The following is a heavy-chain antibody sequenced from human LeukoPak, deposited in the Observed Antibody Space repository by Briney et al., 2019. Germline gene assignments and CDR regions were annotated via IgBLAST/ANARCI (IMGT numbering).Heavy chain of an antibody. V-gene: IGHV3-15*07. D-gene: IGHD6-19*01. CDR1: GFTFSNDW. J-gene: IGHJ3*02. Sequence: GGSLRLSCAASGFTFSNDWMNWVRQAPGKGLEWVGRIKSTTDGGTTDFAAPVKGRFTVSRDDSENTLYLQMSSLRIEDTAVYYCTTGGNVIVAGTRAFDIWGHGTMVTVSS. CDR3: TTGGNVIVAGTRAFDI. CDR2: IKSTTDGGTT.